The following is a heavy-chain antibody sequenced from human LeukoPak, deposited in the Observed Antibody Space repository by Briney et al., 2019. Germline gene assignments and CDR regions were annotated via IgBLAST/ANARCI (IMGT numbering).Heavy chain of an antibody. V-gene: IGHV3-23*01. D-gene: IGHD2-8*02. Sequence: GGSLRLSCAASGFAFSSYGMSWVRQAPGKGLEWVSSISGSGGTIHDADSVKGRFTISRDNSKNTLYLQMNSLRAEDTAIYYCATYRQVLLPFESWGQGTLVTVSS. J-gene: IGHJ4*02. CDR1: GFAFSSYG. CDR2: ISGSGGTI. CDR3: ATYRQVLLPFES.